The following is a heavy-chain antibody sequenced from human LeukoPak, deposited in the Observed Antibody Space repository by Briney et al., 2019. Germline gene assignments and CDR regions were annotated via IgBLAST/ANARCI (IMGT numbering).Heavy chain of an antibody. D-gene: IGHD2-2*02. CDR1: GYTFTGYY. J-gene: IGHJ3*02. CDR2: INPNSGGT. CDR3: ASDWGLSQLEYCSNTNCYMGAFDI. V-gene: IGHV1-2*02. Sequence: ASVKVSCKASGYTFTGYYMHWVRQAPGQGLEYMGWINPNSGGTNYVEKFQGRVTMTRDTSTSTVYMELSRLRSDDTAVYYCASDWGLSQLEYCSNTNCYMGAFDIWGQGTMVTVSS.